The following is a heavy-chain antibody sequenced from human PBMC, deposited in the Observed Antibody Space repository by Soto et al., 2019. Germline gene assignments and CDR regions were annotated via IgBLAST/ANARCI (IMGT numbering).Heavy chain of an antibody. Sequence: GGSLRLSCAASGFTFGSYAMHWVRQAPGKGLEWVAVISYDGSNKYYADSVKGRFTISRDNSKNTLYLQMNSLRAEDTAVYYCARDLGYCGGDCYPLYYYGMDVWGQGTTVTVSS. CDR3: ARDLGYCGGDCYPLYYYGMDV. CDR2: ISYDGSNK. D-gene: IGHD2-21*02. CDR1: GFTFGSYA. J-gene: IGHJ6*02. V-gene: IGHV3-30-3*01.